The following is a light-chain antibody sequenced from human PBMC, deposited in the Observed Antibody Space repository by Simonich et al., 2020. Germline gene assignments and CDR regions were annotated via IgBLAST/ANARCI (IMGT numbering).Light chain of an antibody. J-gene: IGKJ5*01. CDR2: EVS. V-gene: IGKV2-29*02. CDR3: MQGIHLPIT. Sequence: DIVMTQTPLSLSVTPGQPASISCKSSQSLLHSDGKTYLYWYLQKPGQSPQLLIDEVSGRFSGVPDRFSGSGSGTDFTRKISRVEAEDVGVYYCMQGIHLPITFGQGTRLEIK. CDR1: QSLLHSDGKTY.